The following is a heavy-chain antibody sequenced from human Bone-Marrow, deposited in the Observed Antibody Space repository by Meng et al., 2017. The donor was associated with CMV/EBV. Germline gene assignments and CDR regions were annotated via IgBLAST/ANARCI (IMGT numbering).Heavy chain of an antibody. CDR1: GYTFTSYG. V-gene: IGHV1-18*01. CDR2: ISAYNGNT. J-gene: IGHJ6*02. CDR3: ARVVSSSSPWYYYGMDV. Sequence: ASVKVSCKASGYTFTSYGISWVRQAPGQGLEWMGWISAYNGNTNYAQKLQGRVTMTTDTSTGTAYMELRSLRSDDTAVYYCARVVSSSSPWYYYGMDVWGQGTTVTVSS. D-gene: IGHD6-6*01.